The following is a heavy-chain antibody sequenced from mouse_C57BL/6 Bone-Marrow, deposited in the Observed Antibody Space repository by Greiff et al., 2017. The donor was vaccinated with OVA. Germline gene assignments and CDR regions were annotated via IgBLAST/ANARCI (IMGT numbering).Heavy chain of an antibody. CDR3: ASYGREVAY. J-gene: IGHJ3*01. Sequence: VMLVESGPGLVQPSQSLSITCTVSGFSLTSYGVHWVRQSPGKGLEWLGVIWSGGSTDYNAAFISRLSISKDNSTSQVFFKMNSLQADDTAIYYCASYGREVAYWGQGTLVTVSA. CDR1: GFSLTSYG. D-gene: IGHD1-1*01. V-gene: IGHV2-2*01. CDR2: IWSGGST.